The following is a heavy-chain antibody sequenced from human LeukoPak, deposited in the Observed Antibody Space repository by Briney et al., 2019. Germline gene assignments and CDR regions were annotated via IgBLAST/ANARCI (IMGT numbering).Heavy chain of an antibody. CDR2: ISYDGSNK. CDR3: ARAGVPAAIDY. D-gene: IGHD2-2*01. CDR1: GFTFSSYA. Sequence: GGSLRLSCAASGFTFSSYAMHWVRQAPGKGLEWVAVISYDGSNKYYADSVKGRFTISRDNSKNTLYLQMNSLRAEDTAVYYCARAGVPAAIDYWGQGTLVAVSS. V-gene: IGHV3-30*14. J-gene: IGHJ4*02.